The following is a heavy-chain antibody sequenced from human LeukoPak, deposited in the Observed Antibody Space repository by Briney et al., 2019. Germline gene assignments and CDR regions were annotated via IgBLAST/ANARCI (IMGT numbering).Heavy chain of an antibody. CDR2: INPNSGGT. J-gene: IGHJ5*02. Sequence: GASVKVSCKASGYTFTSYYMHWVRQAPGQGLEWMGWINPNSGGTNYAQKFQGRVTMTRDTSISTVYMELSRLRSDDTAVYYCARDFGPYPILTFGSGNYDFWSGPEGDDWFDPWGQGTLVTVSS. V-gene: IGHV1-2*02. CDR3: ARDFGPYPILTFGSGNYDFWSGPEGDDWFDP. D-gene: IGHD3-3*01. CDR1: GYTFTSYY.